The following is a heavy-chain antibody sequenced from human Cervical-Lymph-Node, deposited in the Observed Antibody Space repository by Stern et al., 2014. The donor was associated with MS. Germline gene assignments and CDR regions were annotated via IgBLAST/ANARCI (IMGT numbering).Heavy chain of an antibody. CDR2: IIPSFGTA. V-gene: IGHV1-69*01. Sequence: QVQLVQYGAEVKKPGSSVKVSCKASGGTFSSYVLSWVRQAPGKGLAWMGGIIPSFGTANYTQKVQDRVTLTADEDTNTSYLKLNTLRSEYTAVFYCAIRLFAVVAIDVVVSGMDVWGQGPPVIVS. CDR1: GGTFSSYV. J-gene: IGHJ6*02. D-gene: IGHD3-3*01. CDR3: AIRLFAVVAIDVVVSGMDV.